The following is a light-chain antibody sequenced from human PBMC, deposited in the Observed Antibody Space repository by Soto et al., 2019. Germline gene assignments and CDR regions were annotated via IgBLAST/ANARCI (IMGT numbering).Light chain of an antibody. CDR3: QQYGSSPRT. V-gene: IGKV3-20*01. J-gene: IGKJ1*01. Sequence: ELVLTQSPGTLSLSPGERATLSCRASQSVSSSYLAWYQQKPGQAPRLLIYGASSRATGIPDRFSGSGSGTDFTLTISRLEPEDFAVYYCQQYGSSPRTFGQGTKVDNK. CDR2: GAS. CDR1: QSVSSSY.